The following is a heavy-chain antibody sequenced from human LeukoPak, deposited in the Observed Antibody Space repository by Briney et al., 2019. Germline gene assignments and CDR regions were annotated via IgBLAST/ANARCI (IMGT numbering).Heavy chain of an antibody. CDR3: ARHSTIAGTEYAFDI. J-gene: IGHJ3*02. CDR2: IYYSGST. Sequence: SQTLSLTCTVSGGSISSGDYYWSWIRQPPGKGLEWIGYIYYSGSTYYNPSLKSRVTISVDTSKNQFSLKLSSVTAADTAVYYCARHSTIAGTEYAFDIWGQGTMVTVSS. CDR1: GGSISSGDYY. V-gene: IGHV4-30-4*01. D-gene: IGHD6-13*01.